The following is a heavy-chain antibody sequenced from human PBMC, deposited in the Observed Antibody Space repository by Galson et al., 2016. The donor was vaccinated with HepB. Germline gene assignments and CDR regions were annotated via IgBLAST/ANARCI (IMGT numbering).Heavy chain of an antibody. D-gene: IGHD6-6*01. CDR2: ISLSSSYI. V-gene: IGHV3-21*04. CDR1: GFTFSKYS. J-gene: IGHJ3*02. CDR3: TLATRYDAFDI. Sequence: SLRLSCAASGFTFSKYSMNWVRQAPGMRLEWVSSISLSSSYIYYADSVQGRFTISRDNAKNSLCLQMNSLRAEDTAVYYCTLATRYDAFDIWGQGTLVTVSA.